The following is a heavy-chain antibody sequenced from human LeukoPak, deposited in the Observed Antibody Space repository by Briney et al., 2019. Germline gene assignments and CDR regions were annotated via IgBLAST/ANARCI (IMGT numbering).Heavy chain of an antibody. CDR3: ARAAGGPNWFVP. CDR1: GFTFSNYW. CDR2: INTDGSTT. Sequence: QPGGSQRLSCAASGFTFSNYWMHWVRQAPGKGLVWVSRINTDGSTTNYADSVKGRFTISRDNAENTLYLQMNSLRVDDTAVYYCARAAGGPNWFVPWGQGTLVTVSS. V-gene: IGHV3-74*01. D-gene: IGHD2-15*01. J-gene: IGHJ5*02.